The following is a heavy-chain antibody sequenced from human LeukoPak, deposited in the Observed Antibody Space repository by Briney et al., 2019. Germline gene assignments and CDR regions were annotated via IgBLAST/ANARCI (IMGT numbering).Heavy chain of an antibody. CDR3: ARRGMVRGVMFDY. Sequence: VASVKVSCKASGYTFTGYYVHWVRQAPGQGLEWMGWINPNSGGTNYAQKFQGRVTMTRDTSISTAYMELSRLRSDDTAVYYCARRGMVRGVMFDYWGQGTLVTVSS. CDR1: GYTFTGYY. CDR2: INPNSGGT. D-gene: IGHD3-10*01. J-gene: IGHJ4*02. V-gene: IGHV1-2*02.